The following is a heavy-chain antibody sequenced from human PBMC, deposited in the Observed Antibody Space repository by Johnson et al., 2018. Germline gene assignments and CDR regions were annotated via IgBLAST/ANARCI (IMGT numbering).Heavy chain of an antibody. CDR1: GFTFIASS. D-gene: IGHD6-6*01. Sequence: EVQLVESGGGLAKPGVSLRLSCAASGFTFIASSFNWVRQAPGTGLEWVSSISSSGSYIYYADSVTGRFIIPRDNAKNSLYLQLNSLRIEDTAHYYRARELYSSSDNWHDPWGQGTLVTVSS. CDR3: ARELYSSSDNWHDP. J-gene: IGHJ5*02. V-gene: IGHV3-21*04. CDR2: ISSSGSYI.